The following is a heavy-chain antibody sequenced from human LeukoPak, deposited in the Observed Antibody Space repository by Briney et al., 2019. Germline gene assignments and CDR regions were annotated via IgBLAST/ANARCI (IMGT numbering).Heavy chain of an antibody. CDR1: GYTFTSYD. CDR2: INPNSGGT. Sequence: ASVTVSCKASGYTFTSYDINWVRQAPGQGLEWMGWINPNSGGTNYAQKFQGRVTMTRDTSISTAYMELSRLRSDDTAVYYCARDLYCSSTSCYNWFDPWGQGTLVTVSS. CDR3: ARDLYCSSTSCYNWFDP. V-gene: IGHV1-2*02. D-gene: IGHD2-2*01. J-gene: IGHJ5*02.